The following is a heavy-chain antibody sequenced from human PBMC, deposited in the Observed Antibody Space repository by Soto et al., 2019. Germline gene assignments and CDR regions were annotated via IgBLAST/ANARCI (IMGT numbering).Heavy chain of an antibody. CDR2: IYYSGST. CDR1: GGSISSGDYY. CDR3: ARDNILGILYGGMDV. D-gene: IGHD3-3*01. Sequence: SETLSLTCTVSGGSISSGDYYWSWIRQPPGKGLEWIGYIYYSGSTYYNPSLKSRVTVSVDTSKNQFSLKLSSVTAADTAVYYCARDNILGILYGGMDVWGQGTTVTVSS. J-gene: IGHJ6*02. V-gene: IGHV4-30-4*01.